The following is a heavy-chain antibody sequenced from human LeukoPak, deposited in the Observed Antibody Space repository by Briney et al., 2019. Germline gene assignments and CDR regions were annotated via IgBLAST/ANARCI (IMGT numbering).Heavy chain of an antibody. D-gene: IGHD3-22*01. CDR2: INHSGST. CDR1: GGSFSGYY. CDR3: ASRAYYYYDRGYYFDY. Sequence: SETLSLTCAVYGGSFSGYYWSWIRQPPGKGLEWIGEINHSGSTNYNRSLKSRVTISVDTSKNQFSLKLSSVTAADAAVYYCASRAYYYYDRGYYFDYWGQGTLVTVSS. V-gene: IGHV4-34*01. J-gene: IGHJ4*02.